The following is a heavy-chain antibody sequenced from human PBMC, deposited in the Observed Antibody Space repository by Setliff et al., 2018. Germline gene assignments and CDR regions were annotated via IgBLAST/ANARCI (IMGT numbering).Heavy chain of an antibody. CDR3: ARDRTAYSYGMDV. CDR2: IYHNGNT. V-gene: IGHV4-59*01. D-gene: IGHD5-18*01. CDR1: GGSISPYF. Sequence: SETLSLTCTVSGGSISPYFWSWIRQPPGKGLEWIGYIYHNGNTNFNPSLKTRVSMSVDTSKNQIALNLRSVTAADTAVYYCARDRTAYSYGMDVWGQGTTVTVSS. J-gene: IGHJ6*02.